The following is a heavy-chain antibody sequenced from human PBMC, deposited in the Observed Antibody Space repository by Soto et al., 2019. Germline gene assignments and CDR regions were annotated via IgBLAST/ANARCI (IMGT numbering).Heavy chain of an antibody. V-gene: IGHV3-23*01. Sequence: GSXXLSXAASGFNXXXXXXXXVRQAPGKGLEWVSSISSGGSNTYYADSVKGRFTVSRDNSKDTLYLQMNSLRAEDTAVYYCANLRDSVTTFWGQGALVTVSS. CDR3: ANLRDSVTTF. CDR1: GFNXXXXX. J-gene: IGHJ4*02. CDR2: ISSGGSNT. D-gene: IGHD4-4*01.